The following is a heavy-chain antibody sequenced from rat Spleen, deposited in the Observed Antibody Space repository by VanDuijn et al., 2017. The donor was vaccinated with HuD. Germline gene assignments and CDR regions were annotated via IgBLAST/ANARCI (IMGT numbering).Heavy chain of an antibody. J-gene: IGHJ2*01. V-gene: IGHV5-29*01. CDR1: GITFSNYA. Sequence: EVQLVESGGGLVQPGGTLKLSCAASGITFSNYAMAWVRQAPTKGLEWVATINFDGSSTYYRDSVRGRFTISRDNAESTLYLQMDSLRSEDTATYYCTTGGDILWPPYFDYWGQGVMVTVSS. CDR2: INFDGSST. D-gene: IGHD1-9*01. CDR3: TTGGDILWPPYFDY.